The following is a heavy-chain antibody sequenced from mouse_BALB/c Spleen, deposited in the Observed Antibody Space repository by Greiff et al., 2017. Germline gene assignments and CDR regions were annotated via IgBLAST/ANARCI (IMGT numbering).Heavy chain of an antibody. CDR3: ARSVYDGYPAWFAY. CDR1: GFTFSSFG. CDR2: ISSGSSTI. D-gene: IGHD2-3*01. V-gene: IGHV5-17*02. Sequence: DVKLVESGGGLVQPGGSRKLSCAASGFTFSSFGMHWVRQAPEKGLEWVAYISSGSSTIYYADTVKGRFTISRDNPKNTLFLQMTSLRSEDTAMYYCARSVYDGYPAWFAYWGQGTLVTVSA. J-gene: IGHJ3*01.